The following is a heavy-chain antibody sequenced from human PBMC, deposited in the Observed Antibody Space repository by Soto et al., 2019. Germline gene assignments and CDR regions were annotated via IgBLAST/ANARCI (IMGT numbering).Heavy chain of an antibody. CDR2: SGDKANSYTI. CDR3: TRERYHYGLDV. J-gene: IGHJ6*02. CDR1: GFIFSDHY. V-gene: IGHV3-72*01. Sequence: EVLWVESGGGLVQPGGSLRLSCAVSGFIFSDHYMDWVRQAPGKGLEWVGRSGDKANSYTIQYAASVKGRFIISRDDSKNSLYLQMNSLKSEDTAVYYCTRERYHYGLDVWGQGTTVTVSS. D-gene: IGHD1-20*01.